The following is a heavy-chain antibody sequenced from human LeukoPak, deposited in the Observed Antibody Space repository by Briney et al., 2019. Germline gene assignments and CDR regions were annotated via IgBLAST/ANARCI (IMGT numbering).Heavy chain of an antibody. CDR2: IYTSGST. Sequence: SETLSLTCTVSGGSISSSNYYWGWIRQPAGKGLEWIGRIYTSGSTNYNPSLKSRVTMSVDTSKNQFSLKLSSVTAADTAVYYCAREIASPVAGNWFDPWGQGTLVTVSS. CDR1: GGSISSSNYY. CDR3: AREIASPVAGNWFDP. D-gene: IGHD6-19*01. J-gene: IGHJ5*02. V-gene: IGHV4-61*02.